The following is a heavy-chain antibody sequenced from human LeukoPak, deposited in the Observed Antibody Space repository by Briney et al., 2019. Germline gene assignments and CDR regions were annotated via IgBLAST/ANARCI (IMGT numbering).Heavy chain of an antibody. D-gene: IGHD6-13*01. CDR3: ARSSSWYYDY. V-gene: IGHV4-39*07. Sequence: SETLSLTCTVSGGSISSSSYYWGWIRQPPGKGLEWIGSIYYSGSTSYNPSLHSRVTISVDTSKNQFSLKLSSVTAADTAAYYCARSSSWYYDYWGQGTLVTVSS. CDR2: IYYSGST. CDR1: GGSISSSSYY. J-gene: IGHJ4*02.